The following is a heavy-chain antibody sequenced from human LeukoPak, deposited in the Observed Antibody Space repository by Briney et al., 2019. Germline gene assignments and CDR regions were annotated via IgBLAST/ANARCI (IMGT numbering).Heavy chain of an antibody. J-gene: IGHJ1*01. V-gene: IGHV3-30*02. CDR1: GFIFSSYG. CDR2: IRYDGSKK. Sequence: GGSLRLSCAASGFIFSSYGMHWVRQAPGKGLEWVAFIRYDGSKKYYADSVKGRFTISRDNSKNTLYLLMDSLRAEDTAIYYCATHRYTSSAYYFLQWGQGTLVTVSS. CDR3: ATHRYTSSAYYFLQ. D-gene: IGHD6-13*01.